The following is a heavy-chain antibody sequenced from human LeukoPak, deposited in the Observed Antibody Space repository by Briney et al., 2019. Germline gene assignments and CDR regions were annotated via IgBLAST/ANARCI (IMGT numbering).Heavy chain of an antibody. J-gene: IGHJ4*02. CDR1: GFTFNNAW. CDR3: TTYLDGSLDY. Sequence: KSGGSLRLSCAASGFTFNNAWMSWVRQAPGMGLKWVGRIKSKTDGGTTDYAAPVKGRFTISRDDSKNTLYLQMNSLKTEDTAVYYCTTYLDGSLDYWGQGTLVTVSS. D-gene: IGHD1-26*01. V-gene: IGHV3-15*01. CDR2: IKSKTDGGTT.